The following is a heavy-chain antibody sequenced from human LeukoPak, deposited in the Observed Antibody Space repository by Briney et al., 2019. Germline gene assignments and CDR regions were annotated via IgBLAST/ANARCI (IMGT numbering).Heavy chain of an antibody. J-gene: IGHJ4*02. CDR2: IHYSGST. D-gene: IGHD3-3*01. Sequence: SETLSLTCTVSGGSISSSSYYWAWIRQPPGKGLEWIGSIHYSGSTYYNPSLKSRVTTSVDTSKNQFPLKLSSVTAADTAVYYCARAEAYYDFWSGNLFDNWGQGTLVTVSS. V-gene: IGHV4-39*06. CDR1: GGSISSSSYY. CDR3: ARAEAYYDFWSGNLFDN.